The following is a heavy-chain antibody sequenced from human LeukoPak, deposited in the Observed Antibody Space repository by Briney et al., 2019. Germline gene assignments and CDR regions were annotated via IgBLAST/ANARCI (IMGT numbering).Heavy chain of an antibody. CDR2: IAPSGRT. Sequence: GGSLRLSCAASGFSFSAYEMHWVRQGPGKVLEWVSAIAPSGRTYYIESVKGRFTISRENAKNSVFLQMNSLRAGDTAVYYCARDLGTGTTYTNRFDSWGQGALVTVSS. J-gene: IGHJ5*01. V-gene: IGHV3-13*01. CDR3: ARDLGTGTTYTNRFDS. D-gene: IGHD1-7*01. CDR1: GFSFSAYE.